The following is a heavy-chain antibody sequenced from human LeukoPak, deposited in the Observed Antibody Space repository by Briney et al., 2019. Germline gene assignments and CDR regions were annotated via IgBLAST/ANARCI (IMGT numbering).Heavy chain of an antibody. CDR1: GFTFSSYS. Sequence: GGSLRLSCAASGFTFSSYSMNWVRQAPGKGLEWVSSISSSSSYIYYADSVKGRFTISRDNSKNTLYLQMNSLRAEDTAVYYCAKEDSYYDFWSGYYTLDAFDIWGQGTMVTVSS. V-gene: IGHV3-21*04. J-gene: IGHJ3*02. CDR2: ISSSSSYI. D-gene: IGHD3-3*01. CDR3: AKEDSYYDFWSGYYTLDAFDI.